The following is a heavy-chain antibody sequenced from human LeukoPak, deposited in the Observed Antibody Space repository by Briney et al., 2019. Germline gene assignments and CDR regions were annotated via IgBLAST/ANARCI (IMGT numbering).Heavy chain of an antibody. CDR2: IKKDGSEK. CDR3: AELGITMIGGV. J-gene: IGHJ6*04. D-gene: IGHD3-10*02. CDR1: GFTFSSYW. Sequence: GGSLRLSCAASGFTFSSYWMSWVRQVPGKGLEWVANIKKDGSEKKYVDSVKGRFTISRDNAENSLYLQMNSLRVEDTAVYYCAELGITMIGGVWGKGTTATISS. V-gene: IGHV3-7*01.